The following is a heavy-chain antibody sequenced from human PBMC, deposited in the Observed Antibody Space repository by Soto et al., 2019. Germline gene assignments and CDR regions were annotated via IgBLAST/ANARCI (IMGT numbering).Heavy chain of an antibody. J-gene: IGHJ6*02. D-gene: IGHD3-9*01. Sequence: QVQLVQSGAEVKKPGASVKVSCKASGYTFTSYGISWVRQAPGQGLEWMGWISTYNGNTNYAQKLQGRVTMTTDTSTSTAYMELGSLRSDDTAVYYCARAVQYDILTGYDADYYYYGMAVWGQGTTVTVSS. CDR3: ARAVQYDILTGYDADYYYYGMAV. CDR1: GYTFTSYG. V-gene: IGHV1-18*01. CDR2: ISTYNGNT.